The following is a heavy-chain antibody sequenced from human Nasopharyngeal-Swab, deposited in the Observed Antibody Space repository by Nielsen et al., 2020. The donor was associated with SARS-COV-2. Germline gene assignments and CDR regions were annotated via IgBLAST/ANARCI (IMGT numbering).Heavy chain of an antibody. CDR2: IYYSGST. CDR1: GGSISSSSYY. D-gene: IGHD3-22*01. CDR3: ARVETSNYYDTSGGAFDI. V-gene: IGHV4-39*07. Sequence: SETLSLTCTVSGGSISSSSYYWGWIRQPPGKGLEWIGSIYYSGSTYYNPSLKSRVTISVDTSKNQFSLKLSSVTAADTAVYYCARVETSNYYDTSGGAFDIWGQGTMVTVSS. J-gene: IGHJ3*02.